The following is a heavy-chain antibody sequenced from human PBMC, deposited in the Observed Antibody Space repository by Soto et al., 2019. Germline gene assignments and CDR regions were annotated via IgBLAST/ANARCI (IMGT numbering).Heavy chain of an antibody. J-gene: IGHJ4*02. Sequence: SETLSLTCAVSGVSLTSGNWWTWVRQSPQRGLEYIGEIFHDGTANYYPSFERRVAMSVDTSRNQFSLKLTSVTAADTAVYFCARLVYDTRLNYMYFDFWGPGTLVS. CDR2: IFHDGTA. CDR3: ARLVYDTRLNYMYFDF. CDR1: GVSLTSGNW. V-gene: IGHV4-4*02. D-gene: IGHD3-10*01.